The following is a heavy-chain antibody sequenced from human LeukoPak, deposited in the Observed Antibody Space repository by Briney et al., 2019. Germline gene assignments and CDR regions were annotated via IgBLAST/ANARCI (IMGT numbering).Heavy chain of an antibody. D-gene: IGHD3-22*01. CDR2: IYTSGST. CDR1: GGSISRGSYY. V-gene: IGHV4-61*02. CDR3: ARDSDSYWYFDL. Sequence: SQTLSLTCTVSGGSISRGSYYWSWIRQTAGKGLEWIGRIYTSGSTNYNPSLKSRVTISVDTSKNQFSLKLSSVTAADTAVYYCARDSDSYWYFDLWGRGTLVTVSS. J-gene: IGHJ2*01.